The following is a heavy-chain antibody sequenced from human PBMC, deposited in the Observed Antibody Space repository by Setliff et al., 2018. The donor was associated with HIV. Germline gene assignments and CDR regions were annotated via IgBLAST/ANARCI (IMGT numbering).Heavy chain of an antibody. CDR1: GYTFTGYY. V-gene: IGHV1-2*02. D-gene: IGHD2-2*01. CDR3: ARAGGGATDQAFDI. Sequence: ASVKVSCKASGYTFTGYYMHWVRQAPGQGLEWMGWINPNNGGTNYAQKFQGRLTVTTDTSTSTLYMELSNLRSDDTAVYYCARAGGGATDQAFDIWDQGTMVTVSS. CDR2: INPNNGGT. J-gene: IGHJ3*02.